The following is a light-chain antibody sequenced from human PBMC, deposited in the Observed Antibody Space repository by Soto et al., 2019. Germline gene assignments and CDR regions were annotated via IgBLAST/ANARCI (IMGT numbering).Light chain of an antibody. CDR3: SSWTSSSSYV. CDR1: SSDVGGYNS. V-gene: IGLV2-14*01. CDR2: DVS. Sequence: QSVLTQPASVSGSPGQSIAISCTGTSSDVGGYNSVSWNQQYPGKAPKLMIHDVSNRPSGVSDRFSGSKSGNTASLTISGLQAEDEADYYCSSWTSSSSYVFGSGTKVTVL. J-gene: IGLJ1*01.